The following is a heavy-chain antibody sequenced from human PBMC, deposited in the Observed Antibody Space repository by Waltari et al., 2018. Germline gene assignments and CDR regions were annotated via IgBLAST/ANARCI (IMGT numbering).Heavy chain of an antibody. CDR1: GGSISSSSYY. CDR2: IYYSGST. V-gene: IGHV4-39*07. CDR3: ARQDPQWELKLDY. J-gene: IGHJ4*02. D-gene: IGHD1-26*01. Sequence: QLQLQESGSGLVKPSETLSLTCTVSGGSISSSSYYWGWIRQPPGKGLEWIGSIYYSGSTYYNPSLKSRVTISVDTSKNQFSLKLSSVTAADTAVYYCARQDPQWELKLDYWGQGTLVTVSS.